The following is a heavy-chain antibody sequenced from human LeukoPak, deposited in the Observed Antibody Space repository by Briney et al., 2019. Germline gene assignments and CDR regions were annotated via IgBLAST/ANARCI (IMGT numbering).Heavy chain of an antibody. V-gene: IGHV4-59*02. D-gene: IGHD1-26*01. CDR2: ISNRGST. Sequence: PSETLSLTCGVSGASVSSHLWSWIRQTPGMGLEWIGYISNRGSTGYNPSLRSRVTISVDAPKNEVPLNLRSVSAADTAVYYCAKDVSGTYFAFDVWGQGRTV. CDR1: GASVSSHL. J-gene: IGHJ3*01. CDR3: AKDVSGTYFAFDV.